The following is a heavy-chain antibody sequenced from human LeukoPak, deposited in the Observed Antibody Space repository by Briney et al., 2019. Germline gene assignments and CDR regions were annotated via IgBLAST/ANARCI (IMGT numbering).Heavy chain of an antibody. Sequence: SETLSLTCTVSGGSISFYYWSWIRQHPGKGLEWIGYIYYSGSTYYNPSLKSRVTISVDTSKNQFSLKLSSVTAADTAVYYCARDRIPYGMDVWGQGTTVTVSS. CDR2: IYYSGST. CDR3: ARDRIPYGMDV. J-gene: IGHJ6*02. D-gene: IGHD2-15*01. CDR1: GGSISFYY. V-gene: IGHV4-59*12.